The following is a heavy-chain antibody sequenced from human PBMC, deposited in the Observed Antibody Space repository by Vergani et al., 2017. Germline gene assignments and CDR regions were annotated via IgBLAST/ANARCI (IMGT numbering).Heavy chain of an antibody. V-gene: IGHV3-23*01. CDR3: AKKGGGTTVTQEAFDI. CDR2: ISGSGGST. CDR1: GFTFSSYA. J-gene: IGHJ3*02. D-gene: IGHD4-17*01. Sequence: EVQLLESGGGLVQPGGSLRLSCAASGFTFSSYAMSWVRQAPGKGLEWVSAISGSGGSTYYADSVKGRFTISRDNSKNTLYPQMNSLRAEDTAVYYCAKKGGGTTVTQEAFDIWGQGTMVTVSS.